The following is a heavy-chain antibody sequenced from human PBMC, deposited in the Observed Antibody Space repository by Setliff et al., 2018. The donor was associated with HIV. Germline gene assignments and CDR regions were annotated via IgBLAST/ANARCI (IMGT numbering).Heavy chain of an antibody. J-gene: IGHJ4*02. V-gene: IGHV1-2*02. CDR3: ARDYYDSSGYIFFPGLPDY. D-gene: IGHD3-22*01. CDR2: INPNNGGT. Sequence: AASVKVSCRASGYTFTGYYVHWVRQAPGQGLEWMGWINPNNGGTNYAQKFQGRVTMTRDTSISTAYMELSRLRSDDTAVYYCARDYYDSSGYIFFPGLPDYWGQGTLVTVSS. CDR1: GYTFTGYY.